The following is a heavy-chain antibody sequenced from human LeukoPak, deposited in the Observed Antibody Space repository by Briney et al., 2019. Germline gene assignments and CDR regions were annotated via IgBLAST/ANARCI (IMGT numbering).Heavy chain of an antibody. J-gene: IGHJ3*02. Sequence: GGSLRLSCAASGFTVSSNYMSWVRQAPGKGLEWVSVIYSGGSTYYADSVKGRFTISRDNSKNTLYLQMNSLRAEDTAVYYCARVGVANWDIAVAGPRGAFDIWGQGTMVTVSS. V-gene: IGHV3-53*01. D-gene: IGHD6-19*01. CDR3: ARVGVANWDIAVAGPRGAFDI. CDR1: GFTVSSNY. CDR2: IYSGGST.